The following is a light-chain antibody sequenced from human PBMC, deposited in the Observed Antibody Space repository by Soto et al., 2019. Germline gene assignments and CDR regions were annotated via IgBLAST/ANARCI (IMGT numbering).Light chain of an antibody. V-gene: IGKV1-5*01. CDR1: QTISSL. CDR2: DAS. CDR3: QQYTNTNNPWM. Sequence: DIQMTQSPSTLSGSVGDRVTITCRASQTISSLWAWYQQKPGKAPKLLVYDASTLKSGVASRCSGSGSGTEFTIIISGLQPDDSATYYCQQYTNTNNPWMLGQGTKVDIK. J-gene: IGKJ1*01.